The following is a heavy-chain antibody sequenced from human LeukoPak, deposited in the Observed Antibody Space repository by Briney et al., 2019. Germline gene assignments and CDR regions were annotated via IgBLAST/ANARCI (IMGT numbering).Heavy chain of an antibody. D-gene: IGHD6-13*01. Sequence: GGSLRLSCATSAFSFSSYSMNWVRQAPGKGLEWVSTISSSSNYIYYADSVKGRFTISRDNAKSSLYLQMNSLRAEDTAVYYCAREEAGTDAFDIWGQGTMVTVSS. CDR3: AREEAGTDAFDI. V-gene: IGHV3-21*01. CDR1: AFSFSSYS. J-gene: IGHJ3*02. CDR2: ISSSSNYI.